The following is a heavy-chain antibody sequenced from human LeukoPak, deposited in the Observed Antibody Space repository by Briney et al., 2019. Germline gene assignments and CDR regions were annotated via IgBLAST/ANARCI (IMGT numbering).Heavy chain of an antibody. V-gene: IGHV3-53*01. CDR2: IYSGGST. CDR3: AVVVTAIRRYDAFDI. J-gene: IGHJ3*02. CDR1: GFTVSSNY. D-gene: IGHD2-21*02. Sequence: GGSLRLSCAASGFTVSSNYMSWVRQAPGKGLEWVSVIYSGGSTYYADSVKGRFTISRDNSKNTLYLQMHSLRAEDTAVYYCAVVVTAIRRYDAFDIWGQGTMVPVSS.